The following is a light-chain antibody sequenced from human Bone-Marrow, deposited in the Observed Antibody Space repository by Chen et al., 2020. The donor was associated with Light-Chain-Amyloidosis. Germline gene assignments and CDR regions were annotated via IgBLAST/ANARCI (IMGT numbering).Light chain of an antibody. CDR1: DIENEV. V-gene: IGLV3-21*02. CDR3: QVWDSSSDQVV. CDR2: DDS. Sequence: SYVLTQPSSVSVAPGQTARITCGGNDIENEVVHWYQQKPGQAPVLVVSDDSDRPSGIPERFSGSNSGNTATLTISRVEAGDEADYYCQVWDSSSDQVVFGGVTKLTVL. J-gene: IGLJ2*01.